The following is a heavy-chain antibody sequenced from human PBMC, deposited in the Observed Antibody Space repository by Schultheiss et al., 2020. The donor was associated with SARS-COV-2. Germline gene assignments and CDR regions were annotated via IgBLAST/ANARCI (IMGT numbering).Heavy chain of an antibody. V-gene: IGHV3-48*01. D-gene: IGHD3-3*01. CDR3: AMTEDYDFWSGYFARNYYYGMDV. Sequence: GGSLRLSCAASGFTFSSYSMNWVRQAPGKGLEWVSYISSSSSTIYYADSVKGRFTISRDNAKNSLYLQMNSLRAEDTAVYYCAMTEDYDFWSGYFARNYYYGMDVWGQGTTVTVSS. J-gene: IGHJ6*02. CDR1: GFTFSSYS. CDR2: ISSSSSTI.